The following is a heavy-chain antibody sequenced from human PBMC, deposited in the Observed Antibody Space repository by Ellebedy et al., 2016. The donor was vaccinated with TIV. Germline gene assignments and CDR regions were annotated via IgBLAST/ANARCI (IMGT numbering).Heavy chain of an antibody. Sequence: ASVKVSCKASGYTFTNYALHWVRQAPGHRLEWMGWIITGNGNTKYSQKFQGRVTITRDTSASTAYMELSSLRSEDTAVYYCARDLYGDYDLTYFFDNWGQGTLVTVSS. CDR1: GYTFTNYA. V-gene: IGHV1-3*04. J-gene: IGHJ4*02. D-gene: IGHD4-17*01. CDR3: ARDLYGDYDLTYFFDN. CDR2: IITGNGNT.